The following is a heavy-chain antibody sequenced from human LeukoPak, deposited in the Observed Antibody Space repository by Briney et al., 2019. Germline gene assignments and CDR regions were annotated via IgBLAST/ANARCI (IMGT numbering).Heavy chain of an antibody. CDR1: GFTFGSYS. D-gene: IGHD5-18*01. Sequence: GGSLRLSCAASGFTFGSYSMNWVRQAPGKGLEWVSYINSSSSIIYYADSVKDRFTISRDNAKNSLYLQMNSLRDEDTAVYYCARVFPGTAMAHYWGQGTLVTVSA. V-gene: IGHV3-48*02. CDR2: INSSSSII. CDR3: ARVFPGTAMAHY. J-gene: IGHJ4*02.